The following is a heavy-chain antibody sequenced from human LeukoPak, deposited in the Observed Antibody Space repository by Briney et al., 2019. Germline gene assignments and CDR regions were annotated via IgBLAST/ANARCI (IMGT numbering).Heavy chain of an antibody. CDR2: IYYSGST. CDR1: GGSISSSSYY. V-gene: IGHV4-39*01. Sequence: PSETLSLTCTVSGGSISSSSYYWGWIRQPPGKGLEWIGSIYYSGSTYYNPSLKSRVTISVDTSKNQFSLKLSSVTAADTAVYYCAKIDIGGDSGSYPYYYCYMDVWGKGTTVTVSS. CDR3: AKIDIGGDSGSYPYYYCYMDV. D-gene: IGHD1-26*01. J-gene: IGHJ6*03.